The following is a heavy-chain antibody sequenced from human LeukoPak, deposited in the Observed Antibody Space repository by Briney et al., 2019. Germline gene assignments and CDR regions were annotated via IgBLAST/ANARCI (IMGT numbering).Heavy chain of an antibody. D-gene: IGHD3-22*01. CDR1: GYTLTEFS. J-gene: IGHJ3*02. V-gene: IGHV1-24*01. CDR3: ARPGGPTYYYDSSGYYFGAFDI. Sequence: ASVKVSCKVSGYTLTEFSMHWVRQAPGKGLEWMGGFDPEDGETIYAQKFQGRVTMTEDTSTDTAYMELSSLRSEDTAVYYCARPGGPTYYYDSSGYYFGAFDIWGQGTMVTVSS. CDR2: FDPEDGET.